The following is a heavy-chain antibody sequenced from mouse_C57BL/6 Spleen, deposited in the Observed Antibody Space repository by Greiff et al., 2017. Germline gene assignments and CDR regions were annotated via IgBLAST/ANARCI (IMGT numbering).Heavy chain of an antibody. D-gene: IGHD4-1*01. CDR2: FHPYNDDT. V-gene: IGHV1-47*01. J-gene: IGHJ1*03. CDR1: GYTFTTYP. CDR3: ARGTGTDWYFDV. Sequence: QVQLQQSGAELVKPGASVKMSCKASGYTFTTYPIEWMKQNHGPSLEWIGNFHPYNDDTKYNEKFKGKATLTVEKSSSTVYLVLSRLTSADSSVYYCARGTGTDWYFDVWGTGTTVTVSS.